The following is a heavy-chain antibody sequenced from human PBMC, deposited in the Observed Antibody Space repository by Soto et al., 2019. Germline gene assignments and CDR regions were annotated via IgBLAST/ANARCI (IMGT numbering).Heavy chain of an antibody. CDR3: ARESEDLTPNFDC. J-gene: IGHJ4*02. V-gene: IGHV3-21*06. Sequence: GGSLRLSCAASGFTFTRYSMNWVRQAPGKGLEWVSSISSTTNYIYYGDSMKGRFTISRDNAKNSLYLEMNSLRAEDTAVYYCARESEDLTPNFDCWGQGTLVTVSS. CDR2: ISSTTNYI. CDR1: GFTFTRYS.